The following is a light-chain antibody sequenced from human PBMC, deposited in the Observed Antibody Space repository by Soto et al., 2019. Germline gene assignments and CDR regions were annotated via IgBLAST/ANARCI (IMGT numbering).Light chain of an antibody. CDR1: QSVSSSY. CDR3: QQYGSSLTWT. V-gene: IGKV3-20*01. J-gene: IGKJ1*01. Sequence: EIGLTQSPRTLSLSPGERATLSCRASQSVSSSYLAWYQQKPGQAPRLLIYGASSRATGIPDRFSGSGSGTDFTLTISRLEPEDFAVYYCQQYGSSLTWTFGQGTKVDI. CDR2: GAS.